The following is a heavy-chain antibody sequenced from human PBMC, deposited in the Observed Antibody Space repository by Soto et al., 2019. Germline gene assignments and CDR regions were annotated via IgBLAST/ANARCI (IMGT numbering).Heavy chain of an antibody. V-gene: IGHV4-30-4*01. CDR3: ARSYYGSGSYPPSFDY. D-gene: IGHD3-10*01. Sequence: SETLSLTCTVSGGSISSGDYYWSWIRQPPGKGLEWIGYIYYSGSTYYNPSLKSRVTISVDTSKNQFSLKLSSVTAADTAVYYCARSYYGSGSYPPSFDYWGQGTLVTVSS. J-gene: IGHJ4*02. CDR1: GGSISSGDYY. CDR2: IYYSGST.